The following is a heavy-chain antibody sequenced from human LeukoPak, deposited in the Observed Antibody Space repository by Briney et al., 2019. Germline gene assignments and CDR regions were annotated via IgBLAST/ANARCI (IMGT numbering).Heavy chain of an antibody. J-gene: IGHJ4*02. V-gene: IGHV3-74*01. CDR2: INSDRSST. Sequence: GGSLRLSCAASGFTFSSYWMHWVRQAPGKGLVWVSRINSDRSSTSYADSVKGRFTISRDNAKNTLYLQMNSLRAEDTAVYYCARDGSVAGPDYWGQGTLVTVSS. CDR1: GFTFSSYW. CDR3: ARDGSVAGPDY. D-gene: IGHD6-19*01.